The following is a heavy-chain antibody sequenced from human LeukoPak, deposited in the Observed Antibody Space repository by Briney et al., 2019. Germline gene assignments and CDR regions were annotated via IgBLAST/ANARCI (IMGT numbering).Heavy chain of an antibody. CDR3: ATANFHAFEI. CDR2: INSDGSST. J-gene: IGHJ3*02. D-gene: IGHD6-25*01. CDR1: GFTFSSYW. Sequence: GGSLRLSCAASGFTFSSYWMHWVRQAPGKGLVWVSRINSDGSSTTYADSAKGRFTISRDNAKNTLYLQMNSLRAEDTAVYYCATANFHAFEIWGQGTMVTVSS. V-gene: IGHV3-74*01.